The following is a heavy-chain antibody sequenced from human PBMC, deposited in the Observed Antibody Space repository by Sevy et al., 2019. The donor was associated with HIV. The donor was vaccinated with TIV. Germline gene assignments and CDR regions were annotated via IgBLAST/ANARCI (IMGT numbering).Heavy chain of an antibody. Sequence: GGSLRLSCAASGFTFSSYWMSWVRQAPGKGLEWVANIKQDGSEKYYVDSVKGRFTISKDNAKNSLYLQMNLLRAEDTAVYYCARDYPNNYYDSSGTNYYYGMDVWGQGTTVTVSS. D-gene: IGHD3-22*01. CDR2: IKQDGSEK. V-gene: IGHV3-7*01. J-gene: IGHJ6*02. CDR3: ARDYPNNYYDSSGTNYYYGMDV. CDR1: GFTFSSYW.